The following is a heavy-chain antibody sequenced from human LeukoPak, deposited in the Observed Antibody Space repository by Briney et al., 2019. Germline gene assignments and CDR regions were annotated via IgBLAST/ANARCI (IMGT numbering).Heavy chain of an antibody. J-gene: IGHJ3*02. CDR3: AKRRVEGVLLDAFDI. CDR2: ISYDGSNK. CDR1: GFTFSSYG. D-gene: IGHD2/OR15-2a*01. Sequence: GGSLRLSCAASGFTFSSYGMNWVRQAPGKGLEWVAVISYDGSNKYYADSVKGRFTISRDNSKNTLYLQMNSLRAEDTAVYYCAKRRVEGVLLDAFDIWGQGTMVTVSS. V-gene: IGHV3-30*18.